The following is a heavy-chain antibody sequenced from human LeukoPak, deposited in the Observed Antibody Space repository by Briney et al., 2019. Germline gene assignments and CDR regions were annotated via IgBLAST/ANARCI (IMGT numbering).Heavy chain of an antibody. J-gene: IGHJ4*02. Sequence: ASVKVPCKASGGTFSNYAISWVRQAPGQGLEWMGWISAYNGNTNYAQKLQGRVTMTTDTSTSTAYMELRSLRSDDTAVYYCARVHDYYDSSGYFDYWGQGTLVTVSS. CDR3: ARVHDYYDSSGYFDY. V-gene: IGHV1-18*01. CDR2: ISAYNGNT. D-gene: IGHD3-22*01. CDR1: GGTFSNYA.